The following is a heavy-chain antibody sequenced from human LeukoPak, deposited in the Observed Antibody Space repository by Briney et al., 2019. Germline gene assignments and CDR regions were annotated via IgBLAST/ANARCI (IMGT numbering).Heavy chain of an antibody. V-gene: IGHV3-23*01. J-gene: IGHJ3*02. CDR2: ISRSGGST. CDR1: GFTFSSYA. D-gene: IGHD2-2*01. CDR3: AKDIADIVVVPAAIWTGAFDI. Sequence: PGGSLRLSCAASGFTFSSYAMSWVRQAPGKGLEWVSAISRSGGSTYYADSVKGRFTISRDNSKNTLYLQMNSLRDEDMDVYYCAKDIADIVVVPAAIWTGAFDIWGQGTMVTVSS.